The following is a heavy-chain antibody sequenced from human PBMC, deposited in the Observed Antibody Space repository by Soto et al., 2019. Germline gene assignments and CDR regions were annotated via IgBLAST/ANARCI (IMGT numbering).Heavy chain of an antibody. CDR3: ARLEGLATISYYFDF. V-gene: IGHV4-34*01. CDR2: INHSGST. J-gene: IGHJ4*02. Sequence: SETLSLTCAVYGGSFSGYYWSWIRQPPGKGLEWIGEINHSGSTNYNPSLKSRVTISVDKSKNQFSLKPTSVTAADSAVYFCARLEGLATISYYFDFWGQGALVTVSS. D-gene: IGHD3-9*01. CDR1: GGSFSGYY.